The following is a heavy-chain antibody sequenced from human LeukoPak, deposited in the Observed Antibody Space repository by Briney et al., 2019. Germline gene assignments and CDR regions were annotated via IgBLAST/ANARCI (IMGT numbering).Heavy chain of an antibody. D-gene: IGHD3-3*01. CDR1: GFTFSSYS. CDR2: ISSSSSYI. CDR3: ARGGYDFWSGPIPFDP. Sequence: GGSLRLSCAASGFTFSSYSMNWVRQAPGKGLEWVSSISSSSSYIYYADSVKGRFTISRDNGKNSLYLQMDSLRAEDTAVYYCARGGYDFWSGPIPFDPWGQGTLVTVSS. V-gene: IGHV3-21*01. J-gene: IGHJ5*02.